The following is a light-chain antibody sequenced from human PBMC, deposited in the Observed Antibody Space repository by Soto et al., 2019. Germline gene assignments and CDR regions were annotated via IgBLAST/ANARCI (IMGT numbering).Light chain of an antibody. CDR3: CSYTSSSTYV. CDR2: DVT. J-gene: IGLJ1*01. Sequence: QSALTQPASVSGSPGQSITFSCTGTSSDVGGYNYVSWYQQHPGKAPKLMIYDVTNRPSGVSDRFSGSKSGNTASLTISGLQAEDEADYYCCSYTSSSTYVFGTGTKLTV. CDR1: SSDVGGYNY. V-gene: IGLV2-14*03.